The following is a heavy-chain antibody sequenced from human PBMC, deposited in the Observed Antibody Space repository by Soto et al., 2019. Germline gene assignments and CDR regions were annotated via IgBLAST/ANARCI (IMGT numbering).Heavy chain of an antibody. CDR3: ARDWFSGREMVTRAFDL. Sequence: QVQLVESGGGVVQPGRSLRLSCAASGFTFSSYAMHWVRQAPGKGLEWVAVISYDGSNKYYADSVKGRFTISRDNSKNTLYLQMNSLRAEDTAVYYCARDWFSGREMVTRAFDLWGRGTPVTVSS. CDR2: ISYDGSNK. CDR1: GFTFSSYA. J-gene: IGHJ2*01. V-gene: IGHV3-30-3*01. D-gene: IGHD1-26*01.